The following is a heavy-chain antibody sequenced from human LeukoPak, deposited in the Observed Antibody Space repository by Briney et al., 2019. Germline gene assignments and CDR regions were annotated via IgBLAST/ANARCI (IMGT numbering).Heavy chain of an antibody. D-gene: IGHD2/OR15-2a*01. V-gene: IGHV3-7*05. J-gene: IGHJ6*02. Sequence: PGGSLRLSCVGYGFTFSYYWMSWVRQAPGKGLEWVANIKQDESERYYVESVKGRFTISRDNARKSLYLQMDSLRAEDTAVYYCARVRVSGYYGMDVWGQGTTVTVSS. CDR3: ARVRVSGYYGMDV. CDR1: GFTFSYYW. CDR2: IKQDESER.